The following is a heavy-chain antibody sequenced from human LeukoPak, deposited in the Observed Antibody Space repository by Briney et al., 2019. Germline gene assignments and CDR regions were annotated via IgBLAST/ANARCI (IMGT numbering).Heavy chain of an antibody. CDR3: ARDSRWSWFDP. D-gene: IGHD2-15*01. J-gene: IGHJ5*02. CDR2: IYYSGST. V-gene: IGHV4-59*01. Sequence: SETLSLTCIVSGGSISSYYWSWIRQAPGKGLEWIGYIYYSGSTNYNPSLKSRVTISVDTSKNQFSLKLSSVTAADTAVYYCARDSRWSWFDPWGQGTLVTVSS. CDR1: GGSISSYY.